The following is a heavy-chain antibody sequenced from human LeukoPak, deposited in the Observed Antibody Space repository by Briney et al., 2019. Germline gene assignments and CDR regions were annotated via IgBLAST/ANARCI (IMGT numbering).Heavy chain of an antibody. Sequence: PSETLSLTCTVSGGSVSSGSYYWSWIRQPPGKGLEWIGYIYYSGSTNYNPSLKSRVTISVDTSKNQFSLKLSSVTAADTAVYYCARSGATAATWGAFDIWGQGTMVTVSS. J-gene: IGHJ3*02. CDR1: GGSVSSGSYY. V-gene: IGHV4-61*01. CDR2: IYYSGST. D-gene: IGHD5-12*01. CDR3: ARSGATAATWGAFDI.